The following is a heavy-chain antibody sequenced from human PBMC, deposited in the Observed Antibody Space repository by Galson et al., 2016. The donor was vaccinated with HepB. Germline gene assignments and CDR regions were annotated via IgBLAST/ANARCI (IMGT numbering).Heavy chain of an antibody. CDR2: ITRSGDAT. Sequence: SLRLSCAASGFSFSNSGMSWVRQAPGRGLEWVSGITRSGDATHYADFVKGRFTISRDNVRNSLYLQMNSLRAEDTALYYCERGYCISTYCPPRSTHFDYWGQGALVTVSS. V-gene: IGHV3-20*04. CDR3: ERGYCISTYCPPRSTHFDY. D-gene: IGHD2-2*01. CDR1: GFSFSNSG. J-gene: IGHJ4*02.